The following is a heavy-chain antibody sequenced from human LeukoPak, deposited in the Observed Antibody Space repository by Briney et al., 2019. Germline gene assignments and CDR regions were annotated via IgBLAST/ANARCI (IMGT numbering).Heavy chain of an antibody. J-gene: IGHJ4*02. CDR3: ARSRAIGSGWPGNY. D-gene: IGHD6-19*01. CDR1: GGTFSSYA. V-gene: IGHV1-3*01. CDR2: INAGNGNT. Sequence: ASVKVSCTASGGTFSSYAISWVRQAPGQRLEWMGWINAGNGNTKYSQKFQGRVTITRDTSARTAYMVLSSLRSEDTAVYYCARSRAIGSGWPGNYWGQGTLLTVSS.